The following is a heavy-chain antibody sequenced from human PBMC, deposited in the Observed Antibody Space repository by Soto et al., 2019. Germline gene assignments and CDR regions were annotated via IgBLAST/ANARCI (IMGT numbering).Heavy chain of an antibody. D-gene: IGHD6-19*01. CDR1: GYTFTSYG. J-gene: IGHJ3*02. CDR2: ISAYNGNT. CDR3: ASWAGGIAVAGTVAFDI. Sequence: ASVKVSCKASGYTFTSYGISWVRQAPGQGLEWMGWISAYNGNTNYAQKLQGRVTMTTDTSTSTAYMELRSLRSDDTAVYYCASWAGGIAVAGTVAFDIWGQGTRVTLAS. V-gene: IGHV1-18*01.